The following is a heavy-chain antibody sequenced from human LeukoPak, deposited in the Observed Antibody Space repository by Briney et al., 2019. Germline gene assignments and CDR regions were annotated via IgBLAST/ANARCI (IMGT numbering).Heavy chain of an antibody. CDR3: AKDAQRGFDYSNSFQY. J-gene: IGHJ4*02. CDR2: IGSDAINM. Sequence: GGSLRLSCAPSGFIFTDYGFHWIRQSPGKGLEWVAAIGSDAINMFYANSVKGRFFIQRDDYQNTVYLEMSSLRAEDTAVYYCAKDAQRGFDYSNSFQYWGQGSLVTVSS. CDR1: GFIFTDYG. V-gene: IGHV3-33*06. D-gene: IGHD4-11*01.